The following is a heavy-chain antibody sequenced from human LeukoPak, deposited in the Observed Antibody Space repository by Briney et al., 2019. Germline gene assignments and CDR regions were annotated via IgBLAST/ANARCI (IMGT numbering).Heavy chain of an antibody. CDR2: IFYSGST. V-gene: IGHV4-59*13. Sequence: PSETLSLTCTVSGGSISSYYWSWIRQTPGKGLEWIGYIFYSGSTNYNPSLKSRVTISLDTSKNQFSLKLSSVTAADTAVYYCARGVDLVAEIDGQFDYWGQGTLVTVSS. J-gene: IGHJ4*02. CDR1: GGSISSYY. D-gene: IGHD5-12*01. CDR3: ARGVDLVAEIDGQFDY.